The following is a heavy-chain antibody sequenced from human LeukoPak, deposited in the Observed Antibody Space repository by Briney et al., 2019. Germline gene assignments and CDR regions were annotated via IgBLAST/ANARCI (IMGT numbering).Heavy chain of an antibody. Sequence: SETLSLTCAVYGGSFSGYYGSWIRQPPGEGLEWIGEINHSGSTNYNPSLKSRVTISVDTSKNQFSLKLSSVTAADTAVYYFARGLRRYYYDSSGTGAFDIWGQATMVTVSS. CDR1: GGSFSGYY. J-gene: IGHJ3*02. V-gene: IGHV4-34*01. D-gene: IGHD3-22*01. CDR3: ARGLRRYYYDSSGTGAFDI. CDR2: INHSGST.